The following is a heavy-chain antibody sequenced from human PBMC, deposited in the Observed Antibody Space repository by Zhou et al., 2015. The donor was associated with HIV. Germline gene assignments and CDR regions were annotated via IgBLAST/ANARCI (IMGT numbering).Heavy chain of an antibody. CDR1: GYTFTSYA. Sequence: QVQLVQSGAEEKKPGASVKVSCKASGYTFTSYAMHWVRQAPGQRLEWMGWINAGNGNTKYSQKFQGRVTITRDTSASTAYMELSSLRSEDTAVYYCARGPSVVALLYYYGMDVVGPRDHGHRLL. D-gene: IGHD3-22*01. CDR2: INAGNGNT. V-gene: IGHV1-3*05. J-gene: IGHJ6*02. CDR3: ARGPSVVALLYYYGMDV.